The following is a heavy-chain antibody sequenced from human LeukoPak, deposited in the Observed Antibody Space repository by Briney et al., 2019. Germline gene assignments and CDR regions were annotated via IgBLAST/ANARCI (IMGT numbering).Heavy chain of an antibody. V-gene: IGHV3-13*01. CDR3: AREAYQLRGYYYYYMDV. Sequence: GGSLRLSCAASGFTFSSYDMHWVRQATGKGLEWVSAIGTAGDTYYPGSVKGRFTISRDNAKNSLYLQMNSLRAEDTAVYYCAREAYQLRGYYYYYMDVWGKGTTVTVSS. D-gene: IGHD2-2*01. J-gene: IGHJ6*03. CDR2: IGTAGDT. CDR1: GFTFSSYD.